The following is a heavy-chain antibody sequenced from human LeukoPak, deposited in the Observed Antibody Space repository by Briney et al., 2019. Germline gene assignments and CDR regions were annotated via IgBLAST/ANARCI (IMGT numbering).Heavy chain of an antibody. CDR3: ARQGPTRYYDSSGPSPFDY. CDR1: GGSISSYY. Sequence: PSETLSLTCTVSGGSISSYYWSWIRQPPGKGLEWIGYIYYSGSTNYNPSLKSRVTISVDTSKNQFSLQLNSVTPEDTAVYYCARQGPTRYYDSSGPSPFDYWGQGTLVTVSS. V-gene: IGHV4-59*08. J-gene: IGHJ4*02. CDR2: IYYSGST. D-gene: IGHD3-22*01.